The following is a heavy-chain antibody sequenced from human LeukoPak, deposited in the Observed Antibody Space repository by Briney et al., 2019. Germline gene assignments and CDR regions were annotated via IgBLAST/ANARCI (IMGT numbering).Heavy chain of an antibody. CDR2: IYHSGST. D-gene: IGHD6-19*01. CDR1: GGSISSSNW. Sequence: SETLSLTCAVSGGSISSSNWWSWVRPPPGKGLEWIGEIYHSGSTNYNPSLKSRVTLSVDKSKNQFSLKLSSVTAADTAVYYCARMIAVAGNFDYWGQGTLVTVSS. CDR3: ARMIAVAGNFDY. V-gene: IGHV4-4*02. J-gene: IGHJ4*02.